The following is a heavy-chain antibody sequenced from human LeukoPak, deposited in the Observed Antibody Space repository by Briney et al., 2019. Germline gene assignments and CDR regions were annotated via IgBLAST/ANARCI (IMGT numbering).Heavy chain of an antibody. J-gene: IGHJ4*02. CDR3: ASAPLSLVVVVAATPAYFDY. Sequence: SETLSLTCAVYGGSFSGYYWSWIRQPPGKGLEWIGEINHSGSTNYNPSLKSRVTLSVDTSKNQFSLKLSSVTAADTAVYYCASAPLSLVVVVAATPAYFDYWGQGTLVTVSS. V-gene: IGHV4-34*01. D-gene: IGHD2-15*01. CDR2: INHSGST. CDR1: GGSFSGYY.